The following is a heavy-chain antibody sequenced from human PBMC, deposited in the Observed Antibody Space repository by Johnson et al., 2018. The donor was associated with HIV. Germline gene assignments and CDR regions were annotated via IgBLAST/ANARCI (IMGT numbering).Heavy chain of an antibody. D-gene: IGHD5-12*01. Sequence: VPLVESGGGVVRPGGSLRLSCAASGFIFDDYGMSWVRQGPGKGLEWVSGIGTAGDTYYPGSVKGRFTISRDNSKNTLYLEMNDLRAEDTAVYYCGNGYSGYDRDAFDIWGQGTMVTVSS. J-gene: IGHJ3*02. CDR2: IGTAGDT. V-gene: IGHV3-20*04. CDR3: GNGYSGYDRDAFDI. CDR1: GFIFDDYG.